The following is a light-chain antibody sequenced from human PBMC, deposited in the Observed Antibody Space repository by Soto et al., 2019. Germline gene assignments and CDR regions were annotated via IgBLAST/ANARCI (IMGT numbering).Light chain of an antibody. Sequence: EIGMTQSPAILSVSPGERATLSCRASQSVSSNLAWYQQKPGQAPRLLIYGASTRATGIPARFSGSGSGTEFTLLISSLQSEDFAVYHCQQYNNWPRTFGGGTTV. CDR3: QQYNNWPRT. CDR2: GAS. V-gene: IGKV3-15*01. J-gene: IGKJ4*01. CDR1: QSVSSN.